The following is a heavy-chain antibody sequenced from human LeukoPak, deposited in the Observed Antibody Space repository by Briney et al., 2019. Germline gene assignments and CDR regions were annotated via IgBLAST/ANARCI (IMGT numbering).Heavy chain of an antibody. D-gene: IGHD2-21*02. CDR1: GFTFSSYG. CDR3: AKDQDYCGGDCTPERYFDY. Sequence: PGGSLRLSCAASGFTFSSYGMHWVRQALGKGLEWVAAISYDGSNKYYADSVKGRFTISRDNSKNTLYLQMNSLRAEDTAVYYCAKDQDYCGGDCTPERYFDYWGQGTLVTVSS. V-gene: IGHV3-30*18. J-gene: IGHJ4*02. CDR2: ISYDGSNK.